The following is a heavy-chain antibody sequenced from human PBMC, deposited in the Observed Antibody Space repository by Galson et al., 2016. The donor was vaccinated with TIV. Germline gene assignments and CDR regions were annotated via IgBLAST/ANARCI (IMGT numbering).Heavy chain of an antibody. D-gene: IGHD3-10*01. CDR3: ARASDTMLRGVLIYHFDY. V-gene: IGHV3-21*01. Sequence: SLRLSCAVSGFTFSTYSINWVRQAPGKGLEWVASISRSSSYISYADSLKGRFTISRDNAKNSLYLQMNSLRADDTAVYCCARASDTMLRGVLIYHFDYWGQGTLVTVSS. CDR1: GFTFSTYS. CDR2: ISRSSSYI. J-gene: IGHJ4*02.